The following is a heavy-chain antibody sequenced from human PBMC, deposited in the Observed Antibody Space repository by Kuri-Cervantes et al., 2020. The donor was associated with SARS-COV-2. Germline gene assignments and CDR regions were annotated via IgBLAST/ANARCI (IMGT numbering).Heavy chain of an antibody. CDR1: GGSVSGYY. J-gene: IGHJ6*03. D-gene: IGHD6-13*01. CDR3: ARKKYIPGIAAARHNYYVDV. V-gene: IGHV4-34*01. Sequence: SETLSLTCAVYGGSVSGYYWSWIRQPPGKGLEWIGEINHSGSTNYNPSLKSRVTISVDTSKNQFSLKLSPVTAADTAVYYCARKKYIPGIAAARHNYYVDVWGKGTTVNVSS. CDR2: INHSGST.